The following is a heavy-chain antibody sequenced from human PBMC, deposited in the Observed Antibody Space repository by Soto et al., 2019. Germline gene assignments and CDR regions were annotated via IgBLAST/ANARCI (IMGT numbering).Heavy chain of an antibody. CDR1: GYTFTSYG. V-gene: IGHV1-18*04. CDR3: ARDSAIAVAGKYYYYGMDV. Sequence: ASVKVSCKASGYTFTSYGTSWVRQAPGQGLEWMGWISAYNGNTNYAQKLQGRVTMTTDTSTSTAYMELRSLRSDDTAVYYCARDSAIAVAGKYYYYGMDVWGQGTTVTVSS. J-gene: IGHJ6*02. CDR2: ISAYNGNT. D-gene: IGHD6-19*01.